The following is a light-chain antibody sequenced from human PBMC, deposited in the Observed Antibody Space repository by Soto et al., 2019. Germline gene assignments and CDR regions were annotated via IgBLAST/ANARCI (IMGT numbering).Light chain of an antibody. CDR1: QSVRSN. CDR3: QHYNSWPRT. CDR2: GAS. V-gene: IGKV3-15*01. Sequence: EIVMTQSPATLSVSPGERATLSCRASQSVRSNLAWYQQKPGQSPRLLIFGASTRATGVPARFSGSGSGAEFILTISSLQSEDFAIYYCQHYNSWPRTFGLGTKVEVK. J-gene: IGKJ1*01.